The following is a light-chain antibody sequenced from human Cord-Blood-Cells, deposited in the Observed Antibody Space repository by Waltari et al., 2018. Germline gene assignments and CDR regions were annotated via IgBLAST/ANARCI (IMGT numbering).Light chain of an antibody. CDR3: QQYNNWLIT. CDR2: GAS. CDR1: QSVSRN. J-gene: IGKJ5*01. Sequence: EIVMTQSPATLSVSPGERATLSCRASQSVSRNLAWYQQKPGQPPRLLIYGASTSATGSPARFSGSGSGTEFTLTISSLQSEDFAVYYCQQYNNWLITFGQGTRLEIK. V-gene: IGKV3-15*01.